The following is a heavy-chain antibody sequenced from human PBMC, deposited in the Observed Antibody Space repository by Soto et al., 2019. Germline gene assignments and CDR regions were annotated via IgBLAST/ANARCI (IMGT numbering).Heavy chain of an antibody. CDR2: IYYSGGT. J-gene: IGHJ4*02. D-gene: IGHD4-17*01. Sequence: SETLSLTCNVSGGSMNSYYWSWIRQPPGKGLEWIGYIYYSGGTNYSPSLKSRVTISVDTSKNQFSLTLNSVTAADTAVYYCASLSGDYVSYWGQGTLVTVSS. CDR3: ASLSGDYVSY. V-gene: IGHV4-59*08. CDR1: GGSMNSYY.